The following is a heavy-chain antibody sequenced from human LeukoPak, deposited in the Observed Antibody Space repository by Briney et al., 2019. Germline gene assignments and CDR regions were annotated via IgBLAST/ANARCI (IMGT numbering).Heavy chain of an antibody. J-gene: IGHJ5*01. CDR3: TTEYVSGYYTNWLDS. D-gene: IGHD3-3*01. Sequence: GGSLRLSCADSGFTFSKGWMNWVGQARGKGVEGVGRIKSKTHGGTTDYAAPVKGRFNISRDDSRNTLYLQMNSLINEDTAVYYCTTEYVSGYYTNWLDSGGQGTLVTVS. CDR1: GFTFSKGW. CDR2: IKSKTHGGTT. V-gene: IGHV3-15*01.